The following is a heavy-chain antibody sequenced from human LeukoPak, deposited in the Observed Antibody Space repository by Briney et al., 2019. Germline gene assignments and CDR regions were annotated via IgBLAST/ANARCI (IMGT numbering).Heavy chain of an antibody. CDR2: ISGSDGST. Sequence: PGGSLRLSCAASGFTFSSYAMNWVRQAPGKGLEWVSAISGSDGSTYYADSVKGRFTISRDNPKNTLYLQMNSLRAEDTAVYYCAKSKVVAATMGRFDYWGQGTLVTVSS. CDR1: GFTFSSYA. D-gene: IGHD2-15*01. CDR3: AKSKVVAATMGRFDY. J-gene: IGHJ4*02. V-gene: IGHV3-23*01.